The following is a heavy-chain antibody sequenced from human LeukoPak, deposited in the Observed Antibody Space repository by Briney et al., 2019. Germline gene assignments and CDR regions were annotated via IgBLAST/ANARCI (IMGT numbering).Heavy chain of an antibody. CDR3: TTYYYDSSGYYYPYYFDY. CDR2: ISNSGGST. Sequence: GGSLRLSCAASGFTFSTYAMSWVRQAPGKGLEWVSSISNSGGSTYYADSAKGRFTISRDNSKNTLVLQMNSLRAEVTAVYYCTTYYYDSSGYYYPYYFDYWGQGTLVTVSS. J-gene: IGHJ4*02. V-gene: IGHV3-23*01. D-gene: IGHD3-22*01. CDR1: GFTFSTYA.